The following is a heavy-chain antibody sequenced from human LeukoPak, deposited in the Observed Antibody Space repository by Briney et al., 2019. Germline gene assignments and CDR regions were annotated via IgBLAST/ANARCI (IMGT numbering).Heavy chain of an antibody. J-gene: IGHJ3*02. V-gene: IGHV1-46*01. D-gene: IGHD2-2*01. Sequence: ASVKVSCKAFGYTFTSNYMHWVRQAPGQGPEWMGVISPSGGSTTYAQKFQGRVILTRDMSTSTDYLELSSLRSEDTAVYYCARDYQDAFDIWGQGTMVTVSS. CDR2: ISPSGGST. CDR3: ARDYQDAFDI. CDR1: GYTFTSNY.